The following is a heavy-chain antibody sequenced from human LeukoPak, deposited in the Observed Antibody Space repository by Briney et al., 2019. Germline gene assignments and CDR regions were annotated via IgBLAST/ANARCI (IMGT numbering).Heavy chain of an antibody. V-gene: IGHV3-23*01. D-gene: IGHD1-1*01. CDR2: ISGSGDST. Sequence: PGGSLRLSCAASGFSLSTYWMSWVRQAPGKGLEWGSAISGSGDSTYYADSVKGRFTISRDNSKNTLYLQMNSLRADDTAVYYCVKDEGGVQLAYWGQGTLVTVSS. CDR1: GFSLSTYW. CDR3: VKDEGGVQLAY. J-gene: IGHJ4*02.